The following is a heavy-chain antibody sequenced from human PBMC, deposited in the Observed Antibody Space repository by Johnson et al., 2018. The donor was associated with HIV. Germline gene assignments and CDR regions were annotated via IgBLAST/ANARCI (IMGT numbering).Heavy chain of an antibody. V-gene: IGHV3-30*04. CDR3: GRGEEAYCGGDCYSGAFDI. D-gene: IGHD2-21*02. J-gene: IGHJ3*02. CDR1: GFTFSNYA. Sequence: VQLVESGGGVVQPGRSLRLSCAASGFTFSNYAMHWVRQAPGKGLEWVAVISYDGNNKYYADSLKGRFTISRDNSKNSLYLQMNSLRAEDTALYYCGRGEEAYCGGDCYSGAFDIWGHGTMVTVSS. CDR2: ISYDGNNK.